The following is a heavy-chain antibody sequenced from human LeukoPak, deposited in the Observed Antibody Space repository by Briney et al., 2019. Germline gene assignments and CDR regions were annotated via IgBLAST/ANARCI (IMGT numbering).Heavy chain of an antibody. J-gene: IGHJ4*02. D-gene: IGHD3-9*01. V-gene: IGHV1-69*04. Sequence: SVKVSCKASGGTFGSYAISWVRQAPGQGLEWMGRIIPSLGIANYAQKFHGRVTITADKSTRTAYMELSGLRSEDPAVYYCARDRHYSHILTGYDYWRQGTLVSVCS. CDR2: IIPSLGIA. CDR3: ARDRHYSHILTGYDY. CDR1: GGTFGSYA.